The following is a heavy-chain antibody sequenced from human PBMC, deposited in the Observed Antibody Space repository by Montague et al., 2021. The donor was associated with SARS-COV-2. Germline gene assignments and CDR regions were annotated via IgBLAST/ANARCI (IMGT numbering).Heavy chain of an antibody. J-gene: IGHJ5*02. CDR3: ARHRPFGPLDP. CDR1: GYNFTTYW. Sequence: QSGAEVKKPGESLRISCTGSGYNFTTYWITWVRQMPGKGLEWMGRIDPIDTYTNYRPSFQGHVTISADESIRTAYLQWSSLKASDTAIYYCARHRPFGPLDPWGQGTLAPVPP. CDR2: IDPIDTYT. V-gene: IGHV5-10-1*01. D-gene: IGHD3/OR15-3a*01.